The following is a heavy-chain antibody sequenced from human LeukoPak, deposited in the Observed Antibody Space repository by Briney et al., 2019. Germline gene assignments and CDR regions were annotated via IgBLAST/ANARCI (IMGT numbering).Heavy chain of an antibody. V-gene: IGHV4-38-2*02. CDR3: ARDDSSGWSALDY. CDR2: IYYSGST. CDR1: GYSISSGYY. J-gene: IGHJ4*02. D-gene: IGHD6-19*01. Sequence: SETLSLTCTVSGYSISSGYYWGWIRQPPGKGLEWIGSIYYSGSTYYNPSLKSRVTISVDTSKNQFSLKLSSVTAADTAVYYCARDDSSGWSALDYWGQGTLVTVSS.